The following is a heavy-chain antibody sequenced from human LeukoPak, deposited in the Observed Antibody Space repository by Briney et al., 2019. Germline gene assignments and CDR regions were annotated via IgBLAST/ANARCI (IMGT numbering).Heavy chain of an antibody. V-gene: IGHV3-30*03. D-gene: IGHD3-22*01. J-gene: IGHJ5*02. CDR3: ARDRDYYDSSGYLP. Sequence: GRSLRLSCAASGLTFSSYGMHWVRQAPGKGLEWVAVISYDGSNKYYADSVKGRFTISRDNAKNSLYLQMNSLRAEDTAVYYCARDRDYYDSSGYLPWGQGALVTVSS. CDR2: ISYDGSNK. CDR1: GLTFSSYG.